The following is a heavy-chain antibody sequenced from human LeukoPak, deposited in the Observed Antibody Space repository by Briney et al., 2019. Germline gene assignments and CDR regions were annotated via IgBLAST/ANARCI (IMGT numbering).Heavy chain of an antibody. J-gene: IGHJ4*02. CDR2: ISTSGST. D-gene: IGHD1-26*01. Sequence: SETLTLTCSVSGGSTSRHYWSWIRQPPGKGLEWIGFISTSGSTTYNPSLKSRVTISVDTSKNQFSLKLSSVTAADTAVYYCAKYSSSTTSFDSWGQGTLVTVSS. CDR1: GGSTSRHY. CDR3: AKYSSSTTSFDS. V-gene: IGHV4-4*09.